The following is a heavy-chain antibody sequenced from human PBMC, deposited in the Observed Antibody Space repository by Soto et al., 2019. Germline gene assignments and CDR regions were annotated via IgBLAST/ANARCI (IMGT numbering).Heavy chain of an antibody. Sequence: GGSLRLSCAASGFTFSSYWMSWVRQAPGKGLEWVANIKQDGSEKYYVDSVKGRFTISRDNAKNSLYLQMNSLRAEDTAVYYCARASKDGYSGYEITWAFDIWGQGTMVTVSS. V-gene: IGHV3-7*01. CDR2: IKQDGSEK. D-gene: IGHD5-12*01. CDR1: GFTFSSYW. CDR3: ARASKDGYSGYEITWAFDI. J-gene: IGHJ3*02.